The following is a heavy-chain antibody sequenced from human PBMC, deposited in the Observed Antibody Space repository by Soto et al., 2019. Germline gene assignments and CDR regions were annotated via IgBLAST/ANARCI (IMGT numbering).Heavy chain of an antibody. J-gene: IGHJ5*02. CDR2: IYWDDDK. V-gene: IGHV2-5*02. CDR1: GFSLSTSGVG. Sequence: QITLKESGPTLVKPTQTLTLTCTFSGFSLSTSGVGVGWIRQPPGKALEWLALIYWDDDKRYSPSLKSRLTITTDTYKNQVVLTMTNMDPVDTATYYCAPGSWYVWFDPWGQGTLVTVSS. CDR3: APGSWYVWFDP. D-gene: IGHD6-13*01.